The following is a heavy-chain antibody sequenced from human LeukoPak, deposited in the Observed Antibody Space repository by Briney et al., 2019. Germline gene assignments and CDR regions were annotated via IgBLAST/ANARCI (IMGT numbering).Heavy chain of an antibody. V-gene: IGHV4-39*07. J-gene: IGHJ4*02. Sequence: SETLSLTCTVSGGSIRSSYYYWGWIRQPPGKGLEWIGSIYDSGSTNYNASLKSRVTISVDTSKNQFSLKLSSVTAADTAVYYCARSYDSSGYSHWGQGTLVTVSS. CDR1: GGSIRSSYYY. CDR3: ARSYDSSGYSH. CDR2: IYDSGST. D-gene: IGHD3-22*01.